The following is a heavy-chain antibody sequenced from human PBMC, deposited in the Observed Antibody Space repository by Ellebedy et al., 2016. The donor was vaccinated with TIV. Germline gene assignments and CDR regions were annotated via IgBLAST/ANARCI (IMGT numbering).Heavy chain of an antibody. CDR1: GYTFTSYA. Sequence: ASVKVSCKASGYTFTSYAMHWVRQAPGQRLEWMGWINAGNGNTKYSQKFQGRVTMTRDTSTSTVYMELSSLRSEDTAVYYCFCSSWYGYYYYMDVWGKGTTVTVSS. D-gene: IGHD6-13*01. CDR2: INAGNGNT. J-gene: IGHJ6*03. V-gene: IGHV1-3*01. CDR3: FCSSWYGYYYYMDV.